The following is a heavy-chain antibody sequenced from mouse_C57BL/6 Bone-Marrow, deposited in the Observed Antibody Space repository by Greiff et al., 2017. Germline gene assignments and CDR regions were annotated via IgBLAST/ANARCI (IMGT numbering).Heavy chain of an antibody. CDR3: ARRGIYDGIAGVDY. D-gene: IGHD2-1*01. CDR2: ILPGSGST. J-gene: IGHJ4*01. Sequence: VQLQQSGAELMKPGASVKLSCKATGYTFTGYWIEWVKQRPGHGLEWIGEILPGSGSTNYNEKFKGKVTFTADTSPKTAYMQHSSLPTEDSAIYYCARRGIYDGIAGVDYWGQGTTVTVSS. CDR1: GYTFTGYW. V-gene: IGHV1-9*01.